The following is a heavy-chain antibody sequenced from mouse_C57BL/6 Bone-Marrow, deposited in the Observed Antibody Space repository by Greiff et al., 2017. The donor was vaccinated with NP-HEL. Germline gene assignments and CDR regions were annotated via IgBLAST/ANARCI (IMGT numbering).Heavy chain of an antibody. CDR2: INPSTGGT. V-gene: IGHV1-42*01. CDR1: GYSFTGYY. CDR3: ARDGYYGY. J-gene: IGHJ2*01. Sequence: VQLQQSGPELVKPGASVKISCKASGYSFTGYYMNWVKQSPEKSLEWIGEINPSTGGTTYNQKFKAKATLTVDKSSSTAYMQLKSLTSEDSAVYYCARDGYYGYWGQGTTLTVSS. D-gene: IGHD2-3*01.